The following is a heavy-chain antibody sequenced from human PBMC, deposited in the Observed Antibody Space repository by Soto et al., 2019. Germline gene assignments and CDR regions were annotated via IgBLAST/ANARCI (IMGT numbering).Heavy chain of an antibody. CDR2: IWYDGSNK. CDR3: ARDRATSYLDY. V-gene: IGHV3-33*01. Sequence: PGGSLRLACAGSGFSFTSFGMHWVRQAPGQGLEWVAFIWYDGSNKYYVDSVKGRFTISRDNSKNTLFLQMNSLRAEDTAVYYCARDRATSYLDYWGQGT. CDR1: GFSFTSFG. J-gene: IGHJ4*02.